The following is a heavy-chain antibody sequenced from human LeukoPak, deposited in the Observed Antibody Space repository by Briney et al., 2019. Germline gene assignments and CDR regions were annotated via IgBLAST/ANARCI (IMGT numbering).Heavy chain of an antibody. CDR1: GFTFSSYA. CDR2: ISGSGGST. D-gene: IGHD6-13*01. Sequence: PGGSLRLSCAASGFTFSSYAMSWVRQAPGKGLEWVSAISGSGGSTYYADSVKGRFTISRDNSKNTLYLQMNSLRAEDTAVYYCAKTLDRSYSSSWPIFQHWGQGTLVTVSS. J-gene: IGHJ1*01. CDR3: AKTLDRSYSSSWPIFQH. V-gene: IGHV3-23*01.